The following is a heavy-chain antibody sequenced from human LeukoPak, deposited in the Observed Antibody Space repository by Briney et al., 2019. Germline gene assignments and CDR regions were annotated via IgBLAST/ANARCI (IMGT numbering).Heavy chain of an antibody. CDR2: IIPILGIA. V-gene: IGHV1-69*04. Sequence: SVKVSCTASGGTFSSYAISWVRQAPGQGLEWMGRIIPILGIANYAQKFQGRVTITADKSTSTAYMELSSLRSEDTAVYYCARGFTIFGGGFDYWGQGTLVTVSS. J-gene: IGHJ4*02. CDR3: ARGFTIFGGGFDY. CDR1: GGTFSSYA. D-gene: IGHD3-3*01.